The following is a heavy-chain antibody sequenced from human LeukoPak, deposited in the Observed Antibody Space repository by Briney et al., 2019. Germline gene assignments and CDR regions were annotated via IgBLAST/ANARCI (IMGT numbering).Heavy chain of an antibody. J-gene: IGHJ6*03. CDR1: GCTFNTYS. CDR3: ARGHRYNWNLLYHYMDL. CDR2: IIAGHGTG. V-gene: IGHV1-69*01. D-gene: IGHD1-20*01. Sequence: SVKVSCKASGCTFNTYSINWVRQAPGQGLEWMGEIIAGHGTGNRAQKFQGRLTITADETTAYVELSSLTSDDTAVYYCARGHRYNWNLLYHYMDLWGEGTTVTVSS.